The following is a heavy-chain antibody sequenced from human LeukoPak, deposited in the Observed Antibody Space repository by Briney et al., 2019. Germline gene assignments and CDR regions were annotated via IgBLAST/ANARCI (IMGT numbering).Heavy chain of an antibody. CDR1: GFTFSRYS. Sequence: GGSLRLSCAVSGFTFSRYSMNWVRQAPGKGLEWVSSISSSGDYIYYADSVKARFTISRDNAKNSLYLEMNSLRAEDTAVYYCARVAYGDDGVDYWGQGTLVTVSS. J-gene: IGHJ4*02. CDR2: ISSSGDYI. CDR3: ARVAYGDDGVDY. D-gene: IGHD4-17*01. V-gene: IGHV3-21*01.